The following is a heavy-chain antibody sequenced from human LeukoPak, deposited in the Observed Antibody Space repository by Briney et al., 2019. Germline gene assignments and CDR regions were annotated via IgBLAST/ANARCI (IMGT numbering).Heavy chain of an antibody. CDR2: IYTSGST. CDR1: GGSISSGSYY. J-gene: IGHJ3*02. D-gene: IGHD3-10*01. V-gene: IGHV4-61*02. Sequence: PSETLSLTCTVSGGSISSGSYYWTWIRQPAGKGLEWIGRIYTSGSTNYNPSLKSRVTISVDTSKNQFSLKLSSVTAADTAVYYCARDIVRGEDAFDIWGQGTMVTVSS. CDR3: ARDIVRGEDAFDI.